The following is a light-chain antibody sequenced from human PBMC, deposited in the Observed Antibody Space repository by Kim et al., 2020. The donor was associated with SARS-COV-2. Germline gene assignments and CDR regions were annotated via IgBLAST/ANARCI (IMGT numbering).Light chain of an antibody. CDR3: QQTYSIPVT. Sequence: DIQMTQSPSSLSASVGDRVTITCRASQSIISYLNWYQQKPGKAPTLLIYAASTLQSGVPSRFSGSGSGTDFTLTISSLQPADFATYFCQQTYSIPVTFGQGTKVDIK. CDR2: AAS. V-gene: IGKV1-39*01. CDR1: QSIISY. J-gene: IGKJ1*01.